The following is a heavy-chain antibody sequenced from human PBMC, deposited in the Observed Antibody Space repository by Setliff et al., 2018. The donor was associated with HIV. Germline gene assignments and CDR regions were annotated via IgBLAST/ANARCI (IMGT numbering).Heavy chain of an antibody. CDR2: INRTGLTT. CDR1: GFTFSSYS. CDR3: ARGGGQYCSGGSCSSRFHYYYYYMDV. D-gene: IGHD2-15*01. J-gene: IGHJ6*03. V-gene: IGHV3-23*01. Sequence: PGGSLRLSCAASGFTFSSYSMNWVRQAPGKGLEWVSRINRTGLTTDYADSVKGRFTISRDDSKNTLYLQMNSLRVEDTALYYCARGGGQYCSGGSCSSRFHYYYYYMDVWGKGTTVTVSS.